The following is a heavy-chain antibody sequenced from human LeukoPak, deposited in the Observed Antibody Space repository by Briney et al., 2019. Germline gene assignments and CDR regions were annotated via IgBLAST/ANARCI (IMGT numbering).Heavy chain of an antibody. CDR1: GYTFTSYY. CDR2: INPSGGSR. V-gene: IGHV1-46*01. J-gene: IGHJ3*02. Sequence: GASVKVSCKASGYTFTSYYMHWVRQAPGQGLEWMGIINPSGGSRSYAQKFQGRVTMTRDTSTSTVYMELSSLRSEDTAVYYCARGGGRQRRWYDDAFDIWGQGTMVTVSS. CDR3: ARGGGRQRRWYDDAFDI. D-gene: IGHD6-13*01.